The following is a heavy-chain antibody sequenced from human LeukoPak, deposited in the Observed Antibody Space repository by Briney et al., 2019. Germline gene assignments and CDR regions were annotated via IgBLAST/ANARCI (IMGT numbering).Heavy chain of an antibody. V-gene: IGHV3-7*01. J-gene: IGHJ6*03. CDR1: GFTFTNYW. Sequence: PGGSLRLSCAASGFTFTNYWMSWVRQAPGKGLEWVANINQDGSEKYYVGSVKGRFTISRDNAKNSLSVQMKSLRAEDTAVYFCAREGYNSGYYYYMDVWGKGTTVTVSS. D-gene: IGHD1-20*01. CDR2: INQDGSEK. CDR3: AREGYNSGYYYYMDV.